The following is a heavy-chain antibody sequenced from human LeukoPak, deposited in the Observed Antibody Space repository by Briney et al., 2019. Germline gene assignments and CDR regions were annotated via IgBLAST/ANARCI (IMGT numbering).Heavy chain of an antibody. CDR3: AKELVTRYCSSTSCYDYNWFDP. V-gene: IGHV3-30*18. D-gene: IGHD2-2*01. CDR2: ISYDGSNK. J-gene: IGHJ5*02. CDR1: GFTFSSYG. Sequence: GSLRLSCAASGFTFSSYGMHWVRPAPGKGLEWVAVISYDGSNKYYAGSVKGRFTISRDNAKNSLYLQMNSLRAEDTALYYCAKELVTRYCSSTSCYDYNWFDPWGQGTLVTVSS.